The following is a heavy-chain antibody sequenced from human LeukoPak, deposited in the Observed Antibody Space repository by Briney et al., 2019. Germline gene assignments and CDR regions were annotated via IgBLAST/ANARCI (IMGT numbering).Heavy chain of an antibody. V-gene: IGHV4-39*01. Sequence: SETLSLTCTVSGGSISSSSYYWGWIRQPPGKGLEWIGSIYYSGSTYYSPSLKSRVTISVDTSKNQFSLKLSSVTAADTAVYYCARPDYGGNYDYWGQGTLVTVSS. CDR1: GGSISSSSYY. D-gene: IGHD4-23*01. J-gene: IGHJ4*02. CDR3: ARPDYGGNYDY. CDR2: IYYSGST.